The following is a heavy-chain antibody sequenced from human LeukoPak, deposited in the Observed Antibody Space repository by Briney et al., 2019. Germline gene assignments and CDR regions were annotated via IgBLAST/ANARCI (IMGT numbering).Heavy chain of an antibody. CDR2: IYNSGST. D-gene: IGHD4-11*01. CDR3: ARVPSYSIPYYYGMDV. J-gene: IGHJ6*02. Sequence: SETLSLTCTVSGTSISNYYWSWIRQPPGKGLEWIGYIYNSGSTNYNPSLKSRVTMSVDTSKNQFSLKLTSVPPADTAVYYCARVPSYSIPYYYGMDVWGQGTTVTVSS. CDR1: GTSISNYY. V-gene: IGHV4-59*01.